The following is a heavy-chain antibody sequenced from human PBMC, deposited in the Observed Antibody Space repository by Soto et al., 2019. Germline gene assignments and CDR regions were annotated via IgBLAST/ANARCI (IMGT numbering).Heavy chain of an antibody. Sequence: GGSLRLSCAASGFTFDDYAMHWVRQAPGKGLEWVSGISWNSGSIGYADSVKGRFTISRDNAKNSLYLQMNSLRAEDTALYYCAKDIGDTAMVHGELDYWGQGTLVTVSS. CDR1: GFTFDDYA. J-gene: IGHJ4*02. V-gene: IGHV3-9*01. CDR2: ISWNSGSI. D-gene: IGHD5-18*01. CDR3: AKDIGDTAMVHGELDY.